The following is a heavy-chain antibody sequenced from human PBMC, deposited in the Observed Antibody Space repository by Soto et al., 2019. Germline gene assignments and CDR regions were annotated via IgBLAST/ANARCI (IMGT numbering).Heavy chain of an antibody. CDR1: GGSFSGFH. D-gene: IGHD5-18*01. CDR3: ARSRYSYGSTGDRYDAFDI. J-gene: IGHJ3*02. CDR2: INHSGST. Sequence: PSETLSLTCAVYGGSFSGFHWSWIRQPPGKGLEWIGEINHSGSTNYNPSPKSRVTISVDTSKNQFSLKLSSVTAADTAVYYCARSRYSYGSTGDRYDAFDIWGQGTMVTVSS. V-gene: IGHV4-34*01.